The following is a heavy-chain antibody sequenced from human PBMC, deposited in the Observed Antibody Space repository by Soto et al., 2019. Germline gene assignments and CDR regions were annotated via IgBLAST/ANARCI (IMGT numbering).Heavy chain of an antibody. CDR1: GGSFSGYY. CDR3: ARGRSGYDYIWGSYRRYNRFDP. D-gene: IGHD3-16*02. V-gene: IGHV4-34*01. J-gene: IGHJ5*02. CDR2: INHSGST. Sequence: SETLSLTCAVYGGSFSGYYWSWIRQPPGKGLEWIGEINHSGSTNYNPSLKSRVTISVDTSKNQFSLKLSSVTAADTAVYYCARGRSGYDYIWGSYRRYNRFDPWGQGTLVTVSS.